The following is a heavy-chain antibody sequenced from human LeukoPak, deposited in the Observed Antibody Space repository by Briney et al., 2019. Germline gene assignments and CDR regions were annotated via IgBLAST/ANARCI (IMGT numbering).Heavy chain of an antibody. Sequence: GGSLRLSCAASGFTLSSYAMSWLRHAPGEGLEGVANIKQDGCEKYYVDSVKGRLPISRDNAKHTLYLQMNSLRAGDTAVYYCARGWVPGALDYWDRGPLVTVPS. CDR1: GFTLSSYA. D-gene: IGHD5-24*01. J-gene: IGHJ4*02. CDR2: IKQDGCEK. V-gene: IGHV3-7*01. CDR3: ARGWVPGALDY.